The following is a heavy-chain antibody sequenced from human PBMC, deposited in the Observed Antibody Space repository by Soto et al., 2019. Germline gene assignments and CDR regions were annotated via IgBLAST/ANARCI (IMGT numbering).Heavy chain of an antibody. CDR2: ISYDGSNK. CDR1: GFTFSSYA. V-gene: IGHV3-30-3*01. J-gene: IGHJ4*02. Sequence: GGSLRLSCAASGFTFSSYAMHWVRQAPGKGLEWVAVISYDGSNKYYADSVKGRFTISGCNSKNTLYLQMNSLRAEDTAVYYCARDRGIAVSHLTPAYYFDYWGQGTLVTVSS. D-gene: IGHD6-19*01. CDR3: ARDRGIAVSHLTPAYYFDY.